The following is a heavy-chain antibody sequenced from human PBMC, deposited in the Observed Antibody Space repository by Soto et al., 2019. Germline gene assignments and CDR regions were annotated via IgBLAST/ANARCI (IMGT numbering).Heavy chain of an antibody. Sequence: PGGSLRLSCAASRFTFKIYGMHWVRKAPGKGLEWVAVIWYDGSNKYYADTVKGRITISRDDSKNTLYVQMNFLRVEDIAMYYCARDVGVVAGDLGHWGQGTLVTVSS. D-gene: IGHD2-15*01. CDR2: IWYDGSNK. V-gene: IGHV3-33*01. CDR1: RFTFKIYG. J-gene: IGHJ4*02. CDR3: ARDVGVVAGDLGH.